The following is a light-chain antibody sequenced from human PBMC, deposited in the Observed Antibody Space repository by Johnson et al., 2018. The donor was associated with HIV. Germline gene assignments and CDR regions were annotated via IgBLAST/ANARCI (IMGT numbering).Light chain of an antibody. J-gene: IGLJ1*01. Sequence: QSVLTQPPSVSAAPGQKVTISCSGNSSNIGNNYVSWYQQLPGTGPKLLIYDNDKRPSGIPDRFSGSKSGTSATLGITGLQTGDEADYYCGAWDSSLSAGLYGFVSGTEGPVL. CDR1: SSNIGNNY. CDR2: DND. V-gene: IGLV1-51*01. CDR3: GAWDSSLSAGLYG.